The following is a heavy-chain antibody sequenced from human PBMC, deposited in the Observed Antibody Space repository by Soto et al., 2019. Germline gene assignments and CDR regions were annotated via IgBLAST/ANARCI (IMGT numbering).Heavy chain of an antibody. J-gene: IGHJ4*02. CDR2: INAGNGNT. CDR1: GYTFTSYA. Sequence: QVQLVQSGAEEKKPGASVKVSCKASGYTFTSYAMHWVRQAPGQRLEWMGWINAGNGNTKYSQKFQGRVTITRDTXXSTAYMELSSLRSEDTAVYYCARDLKDGSGVGFDYWGQGTLVTVSS. V-gene: IGHV1-3*05. D-gene: IGHD7-27*01. CDR3: ARDLKDGSGVGFDY.